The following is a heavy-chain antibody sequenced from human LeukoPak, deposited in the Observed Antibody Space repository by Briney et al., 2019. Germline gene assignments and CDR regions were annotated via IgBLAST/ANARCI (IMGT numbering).Heavy chain of an antibody. D-gene: IGHD2-21*02. Sequence: SETLSLTCTVSGGSISSYYWSWIRQPPGKGLEWIGYINNSGNTNYNPSLKSRVTISIDTSKNQFSLRLSSVTAADTAVYYCARIGIVVVTPYFEYWGQGTKVTVSS. CDR1: GGSISSYY. CDR2: INNSGNT. CDR3: ARIGIVVVTPYFEY. V-gene: IGHV4-59*01. J-gene: IGHJ4*02.